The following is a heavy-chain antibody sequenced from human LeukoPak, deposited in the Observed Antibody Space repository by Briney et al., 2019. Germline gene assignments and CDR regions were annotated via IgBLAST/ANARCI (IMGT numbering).Heavy chain of an antibody. CDR1: GSTFTSYY. CDR3: ARGLELPRFDP. Sequence: ASVKVSCKASGSTFTSYYMHWVRQAPGQGLELMGIINPSGGSTSYAQKFQGRVTMTREMSTSTVYMELSSLRSEDTAVYYCARGLELPRFDPWGQGTLVTVSS. J-gene: IGHJ5*02. D-gene: IGHD1-7*01. V-gene: IGHV1-46*01. CDR2: INPSGGST.